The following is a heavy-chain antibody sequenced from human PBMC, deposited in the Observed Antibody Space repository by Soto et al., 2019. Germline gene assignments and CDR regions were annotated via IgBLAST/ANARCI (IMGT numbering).Heavy chain of an antibody. Sequence: GGSLRLSCAASGFTFSSYAMSWVRQAPGKGLEWVSAISGSGGSTYYADSVKGRFTISRDNSKNTLYLQMNSLRAEDTAVYYCANMVRGVIITFAFDIWGQGTMVTVSS. CDR1: GFTFSSYA. J-gene: IGHJ3*02. D-gene: IGHD3-10*01. CDR2: ISGSGGST. V-gene: IGHV3-23*01. CDR3: ANMVRGVIITFAFDI.